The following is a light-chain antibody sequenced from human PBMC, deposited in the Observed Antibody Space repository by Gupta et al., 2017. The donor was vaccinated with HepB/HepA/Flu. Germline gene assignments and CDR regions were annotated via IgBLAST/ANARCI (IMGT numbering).Light chain of an antibody. CDR2: TAS. CDR1: QSISTC. CDR3: QQSYITPLT. J-gene: IGKJ4*01. V-gene: IGKV1-39*01. Sequence: DIQMTQSPFSLSPFLGDRVTITCWASQSISTCLNWYQQKAGRAPKLLIYTASSLESGVPSRFSGSGSGTDFTLTISSLQPEDFATYYCQQSYITPLTFGGGTKVEI.